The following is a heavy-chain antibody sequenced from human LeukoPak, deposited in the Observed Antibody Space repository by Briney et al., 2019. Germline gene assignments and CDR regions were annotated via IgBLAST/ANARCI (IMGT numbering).Heavy chain of an antibody. J-gene: IGHJ5*02. CDR3: ARAKNMEGWFDP. CDR1: GESFSGYY. D-gene: IGHD1-1*01. Sequence: SETLSLTCVVYGESFSGYYWSWIRQPPGKGLEWIGEINHSGSTNYNPSLKSRVTISVDTSKNQFSLKLSSVTAADTAVYYCARAKNMEGWFDPWGQGTLVTVSS. V-gene: IGHV4-34*01. CDR2: INHSGST.